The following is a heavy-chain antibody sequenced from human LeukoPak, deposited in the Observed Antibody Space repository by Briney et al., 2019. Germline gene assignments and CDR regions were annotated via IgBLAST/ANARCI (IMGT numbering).Heavy chain of an antibody. D-gene: IGHD1-26*01. CDR3: AKEVGATLWTRHYNWFDP. Sequence: HPGGSLRLSCAASGFSFSTYVMSWVRQAPGKGLEWVSAISGSGGSTYYADSVKGRFTISRDNSKNTLYLQMNSLRAEDTAVYYCAKEVGATLWTRHYNWFDPWGQGTLVTVSS. J-gene: IGHJ5*02. CDR2: ISGSGGST. V-gene: IGHV3-23*01. CDR1: GFSFSTYV.